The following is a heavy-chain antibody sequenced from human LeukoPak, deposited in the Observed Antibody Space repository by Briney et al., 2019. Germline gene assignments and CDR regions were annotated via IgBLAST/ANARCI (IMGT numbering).Heavy chain of an antibody. CDR3: AKDSGSYSSGWLDAFDI. Sequence: GGSLRLSCAASGFTFSSYSMNWVRQAPGKGLEWVSSISSSSSYIYYADSVKGRFTISRDNSKNTLYLQMNSLRAEDTAVYYCAKDSGSYSSGWLDAFDIWGQGTMVTVSS. CDR1: GFTFSSYS. J-gene: IGHJ3*02. D-gene: IGHD6-19*01. CDR2: ISSSSSYI. V-gene: IGHV3-21*01.